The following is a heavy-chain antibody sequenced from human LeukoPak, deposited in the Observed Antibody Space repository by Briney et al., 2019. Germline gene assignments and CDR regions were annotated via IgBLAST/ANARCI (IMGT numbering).Heavy chain of an antibody. CDR1: GGSISSGGYY. J-gene: IGHJ4*02. CDR2: IYYSGST. CDR3: ASGGIAAAGIFDY. V-gene: IGHV4-31*03. D-gene: IGHD6-13*01. Sequence: SETLSLTRTVSGGSISSGGYYWSWIRQHPGKGLEWIGYIYYSGSTYYNPSLKSRVTISVDTSKNQFSLKLSSVTAADTAVYYCASGGIAAAGIFDYWGQGTLVTVSS.